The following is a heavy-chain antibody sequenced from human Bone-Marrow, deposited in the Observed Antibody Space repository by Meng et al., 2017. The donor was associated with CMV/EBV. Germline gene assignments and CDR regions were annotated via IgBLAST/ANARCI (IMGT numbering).Heavy chain of an antibody. V-gene: IGHV4-59*01. CDR1: GSSISSYY. CDR3: AKETWGSTWYTRRGFDY. D-gene: IGHD6-13*01. CDR2: IYYSGST. Sequence: SETLSLTCTVSGSSISSYYWSWIRQPPGKGLEWIGYIYYSGSTNYNPSLKSRVTISVDTSKNQFSLKLSSVTAADTAVYYCAKETWGSTWYTRRGFDYWGQGTLVTVSS. J-gene: IGHJ4*02.